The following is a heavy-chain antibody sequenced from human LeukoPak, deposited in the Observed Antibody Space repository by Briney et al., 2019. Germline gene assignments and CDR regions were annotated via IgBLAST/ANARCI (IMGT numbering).Heavy chain of an antibody. V-gene: IGHV3-74*01. CDR2: MNSDGTIT. CDR3: AKLTTVTYDY. Sequence: PGGSLRLSYAASGFTFSNYWMHWVRQAPGKGLVWVSRMNSDGTITTYADSVKGRFTISRDNAKNTLYLQMNSLRAEDTAVYYCAKLTTVTYDYWGQGTLVTVSS. CDR1: GFTFSNYW. J-gene: IGHJ4*02. D-gene: IGHD4-17*01.